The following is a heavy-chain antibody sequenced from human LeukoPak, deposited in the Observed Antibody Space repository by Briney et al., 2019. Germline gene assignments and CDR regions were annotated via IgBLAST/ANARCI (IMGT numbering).Heavy chain of an antibody. J-gene: IGHJ4*02. D-gene: IGHD3-22*01. CDR1: GFTFRTFS. CDR2: ISGSGGST. Sequence: GGSLRLSCAASGFTFRTFSMNWVRQAPGKGLEWVSAISGSGGSTYYADSVKGRFTISRDNSKNTLYLQMNSLRAEDTAVYYCAKDPSAVAGVVVITDYFDYWGQGTLVTVSS. V-gene: IGHV3-23*01. CDR3: AKDPSAVAGVVVITDYFDY.